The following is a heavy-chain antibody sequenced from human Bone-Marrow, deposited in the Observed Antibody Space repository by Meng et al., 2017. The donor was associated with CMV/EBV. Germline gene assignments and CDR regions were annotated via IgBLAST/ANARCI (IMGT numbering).Heavy chain of an antibody. CDR3: ARDREAALPYYYAMDV. CDR2: IYHSGST. V-gene: IGHV4-61*01. D-gene: IGHD1-26*01. CDR1: GDSLNSDTYY. Sequence: GSLRLSCTVSGDSLNSDTYYWNWIRQPPGKGLEWIGFIYHSGSTTYNPSLKSRVTISIDTPKNQFSLRLNSVTSADTVVYYCARDREAALPYYYAMDVWGQGTAVTVSS. J-gene: IGHJ6*02.